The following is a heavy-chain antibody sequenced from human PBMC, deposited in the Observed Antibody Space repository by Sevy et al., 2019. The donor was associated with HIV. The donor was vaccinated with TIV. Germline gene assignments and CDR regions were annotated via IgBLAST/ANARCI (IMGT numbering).Heavy chain of an antibody. CDR1: GFTFSSYN. CDR2: ISSGSGFI. J-gene: IGHJ6*02. D-gene: IGHD3-3*01. CDR3: ARDKTILEGRYGMDV. Sequence: GGSLRLSCAASGFTFSSYNMNWFRQAPGKGLEWVSSISSGSGFIYYADSLKGRITSSRDNAKNSLYLQMNSLRAEDTAVYYCARDKTILEGRYGMDVWGQGTTVTVSS. V-gene: IGHV3-21*01.